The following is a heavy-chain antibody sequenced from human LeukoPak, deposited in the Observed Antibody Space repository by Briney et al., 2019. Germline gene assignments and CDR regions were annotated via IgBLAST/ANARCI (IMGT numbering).Heavy chain of an antibody. CDR1: GYSISSGYY. CDR2: IYHSGST. J-gene: IGHJ6*03. V-gene: IGHV4-38-2*02. Sequence: KTSETLSLTCTVSGYSISSGYYWGWIRQPPGKGLEWIGSIYHSGSTYYNPSLKSRVTISVDTSKNQFSLKLSSVTAADTAVYYCARAAGYSYGYYYYYMDVWGKGTTVTVSS. CDR3: ARAAGYSYGYYYYYMDV. D-gene: IGHD5-18*01.